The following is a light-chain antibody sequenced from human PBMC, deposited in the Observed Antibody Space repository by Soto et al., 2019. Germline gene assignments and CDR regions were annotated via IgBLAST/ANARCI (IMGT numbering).Light chain of an antibody. V-gene: IGLV2-14*03. Sequence: QSALTQPASVSGSPGQSITISCTGTSSDVGSYKYVSWYQQHPGKAPKLMIYDVNNRPSRISDRFSGSKSGNTASLTISGLQAEDEADYYCSSYTTTSSYVFGTGTKVTVL. J-gene: IGLJ1*01. CDR2: DVN. CDR3: SSYTTTSSYV. CDR1: SSDVGSYKY.